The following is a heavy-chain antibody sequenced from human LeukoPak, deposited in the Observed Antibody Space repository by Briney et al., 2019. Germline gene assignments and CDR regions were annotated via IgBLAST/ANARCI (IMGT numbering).Heavy chain of an antibody. J-gene: IGHJ4*02. Sequence: PSETLSLTCAVYGGSFSGYYWSWIRQPPGKGLEWIGEINHSGSTNYNPSLKSRVTISVDTSKNQFSLKLSSVTAADTAVYYCARESNTAAGDYWGQGTLVTVSS. CDR2: INHSGST. D-gene: IGHD5-18*01. CDR1: GGSFSGYY. V-gene: IGHV4-34*01. CDR3: ARESNTAAGDY.